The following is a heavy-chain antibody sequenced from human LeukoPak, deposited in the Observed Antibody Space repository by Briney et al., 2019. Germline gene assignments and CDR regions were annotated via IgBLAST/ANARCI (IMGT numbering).Heavy chain of an antibody. Sequence: SETLSLTCTVSGGSVSSYYWSWIRQPPGKGLEWIGNIYDRGSTKYNPSLKSRVTISVDTSKNQFSLRLSSVTAADTAVYYCARGRTFVNWGQGTLVIVSS. V-gene: IGHV4-59*02. CDR2: IYDRGST. CDR1: GGSVSSYY. J-gene: IGHJ4*02. CDR3: ARGRTFVN.